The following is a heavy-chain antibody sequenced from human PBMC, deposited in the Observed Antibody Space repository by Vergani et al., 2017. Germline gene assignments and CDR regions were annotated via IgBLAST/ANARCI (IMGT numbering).Heavy chain of an antibody. Sequence: EVQLVESGGGLVQPGGSLRLSCAASGFTFSSYWMSWVRQAPGKGLEWVANIKQDGSEKYYVDSVKGRFTISRDNAKNSLYLQMNSLRAEDTAVYYCARDLGGAYPAADYWGQGTLVTVSS. V-gene: IGHV3-7*03. CDR3: ARDLGGAYPAADY. D-gene: IGHD3-16*01. CDR2: IKQDGSEK. J-gene: IGHJ4*02. CDR1: GFTFSSYW.